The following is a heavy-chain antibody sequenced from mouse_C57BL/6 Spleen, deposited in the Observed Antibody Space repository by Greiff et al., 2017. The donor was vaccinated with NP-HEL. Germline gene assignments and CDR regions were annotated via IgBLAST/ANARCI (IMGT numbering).Heavy chain of an antibody. CDR2: IDPSDSYT. Sequence: QVQLQQPGAELVMPGASVKLSCKASGYTFTSYWMHWVKQRPGQGLEWIGEIDPSDSYTYYNQKFKGKSTLTVDKSSSTAYMQLSSLTSEDSAVYYCARSDYGYGQAWFAYWGQGTLVTVSA. J-gene: IGHJ3*01. V-gene: IGHV1-69*01. CDR3: ARSDYGYGQAWFAY. CDR1: GYTFTSYW. D-gene: IGHD2-2*01.